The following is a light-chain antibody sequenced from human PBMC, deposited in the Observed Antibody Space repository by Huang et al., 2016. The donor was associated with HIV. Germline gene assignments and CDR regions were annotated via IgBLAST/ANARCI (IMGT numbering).Light chain of an antibody. V-gene: IGKV1-33*01. Sequence: DIQMTQSPSSLSASVGDRVTITCQASQDISNYLSWFQHKPGRAPMHIIFDESSLETGVPSRFSGSGSGTYFTLTIASLQPEDVATYYCQHYDDPYTFGQGTKLEIK. CDR3: QHYDDPYT. CDR1: QDISNY. J-gene: IGKJ2*01. CDR2: DES.